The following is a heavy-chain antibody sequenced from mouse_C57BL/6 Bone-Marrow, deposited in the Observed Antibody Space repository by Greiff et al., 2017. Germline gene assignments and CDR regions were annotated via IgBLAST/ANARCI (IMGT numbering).Heavy chain of an antibody. D-gene: IGHD1-1*01. V-gene: IGHV1-55*01. CDR3: ARHYDSSYDY. Sequence: QVHVKQPGAELVKPGASVKMSCKASGYTFTSYWITWVKQRPGQGLEWIGDIYPGSGSTNYNEKFKSKATLTVDTSSSTAYMQLSSLTSEDSAVYYYARHYDSSYDYWGQGTTLTVSS. CDR1: GYTFTSYW. J-gene: IGHJ2*01. CDR2: IYPGSGST.